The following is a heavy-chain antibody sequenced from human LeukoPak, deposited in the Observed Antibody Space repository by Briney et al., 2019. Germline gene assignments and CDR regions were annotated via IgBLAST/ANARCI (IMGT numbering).Heavy chain of an antibody. Sequence: SETLSLTCTVSGGSISSYYWSWIRQPAGKGLEWIGRIYTSGSTNYNPSLKSRVTMSVDTSKNQFSLKLSSVTAADTAVYYCARDPYGSGSYYKGGWFDPWGQGTLVTVSS. D-gene: IGHD3-10*01. CDR3: ARDPYGSGSYYKGGWFDP. V-gene: IGHV4-4*07. J-gene: IGHJ5*02. CDR2: IYTSGST. CDR1: GGSISSYY.